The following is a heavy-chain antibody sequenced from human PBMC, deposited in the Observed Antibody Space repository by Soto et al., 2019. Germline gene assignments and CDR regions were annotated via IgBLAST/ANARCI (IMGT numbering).Heavy chain of an antibody. Sequence: GGSLRLSCAASGFTFSDYYMSWIRQAPGKGLEWVSYISSSGSTIYYADSVKGRFTISRDNAKNSLYLQMNSLRAEDTAVYYCARVAETAAHGYYYYYMDVWGKGTTVTVSS. V-gene: IGHV3-11*01. D-gene: IGHD2-15*01. CDR3: ARVAETAAHGYYYYYMDV. CDR1: GFTFSDYY. J-gene: IGHJ6*03. CDR2: ISSSGSTI.